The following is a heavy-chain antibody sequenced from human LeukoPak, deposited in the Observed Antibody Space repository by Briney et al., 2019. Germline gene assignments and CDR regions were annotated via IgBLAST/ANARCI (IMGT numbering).Heavy chain of an antibody. V-gene: IGHV1-3*01. J-gene: IGHJ4*02. D-gene: IGHD3-10*01. CDR2: INVGNGNT. CDR3: ARVDGSGPNAPNDC. Sequence: ASVKVSCEASGYLFTSYAMHWVRQAPGQRLEWMGWINVGNGNTEYSQKFQGRVTITRDTPATTTYMELSSLRSEDTAAYYCARVDGSGPNAPNDCWGQGTLVTVSS. CDR1: GYLFTSYA.